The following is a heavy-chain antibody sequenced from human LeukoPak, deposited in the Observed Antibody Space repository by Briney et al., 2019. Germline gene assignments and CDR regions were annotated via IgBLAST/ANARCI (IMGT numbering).Heavy chain of an antibody. CDR3: ARARITMIVVVNDAFDI. V-gene: IGHV3-9*01. J-gene: IGHJ3*02. CDR1: GFTFDDYA. CDR2: ISWNSGSI. Sequence: GGSLRLSCAASGFTFDDYAMHWVRQAPGKGLEWVSGISWNSGSIGYADSVKGRFTISRDNAKNSLYLQMNSLRAEDTAVYYCARARITMIVVVNDAFDIWGQGTMVTVSS. D-gene: IGHD3-22*01.